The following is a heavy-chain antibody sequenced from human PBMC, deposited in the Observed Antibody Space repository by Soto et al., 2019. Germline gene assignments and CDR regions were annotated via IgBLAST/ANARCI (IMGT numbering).Heavy chain of an antibody. Sequence: QVQLVESGGGVVQPGRSLRLSCAASGFTFSSYGMHWVRQAPGKGLEWVAVISYDGSNKYYADSVKGRFTISRDNSKNTLHLQMNSLRAEDTAVYYCAIYSSGWYPLDYWGQGTLVTVSS. J-gene: IGHJ4*02. CDR2: ISYDGSNK. CDR3: AIYSSGWYPLDY. D-gene: IGHD6-19*01. CDR1: GFTFSSYG. V-gene: IGHV3-30*03.